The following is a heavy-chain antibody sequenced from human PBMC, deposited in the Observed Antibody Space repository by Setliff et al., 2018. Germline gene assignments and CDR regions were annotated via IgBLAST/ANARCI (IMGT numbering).Heavy chain of an antibody. J-gene: IGHJ4*02. D-gene: IGHD2-8*01. V-gene: IGHV4-34*01. Sequence: PSETLSLTCAVYGGSFSGYHWSWIRQAPGKGLEWIGSIYHSGSTYFNPSLKSRVTMSVDSSKKQLSLKLTTVTAADTALYYCARDPGFHSGTWCLGDWGQGIQVTVSS. CDR2: IYHSGST. CDR3: ARDPGFHSGTWCLGD. CDR1: GGSFSGYH.